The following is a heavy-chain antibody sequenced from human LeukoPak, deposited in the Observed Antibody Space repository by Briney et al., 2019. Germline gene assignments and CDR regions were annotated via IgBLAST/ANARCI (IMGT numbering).Heavy chain of an antibody. D-gene: IGHD1-26*01. J-gene: IGHJ5*02. Sequence: ASVKVSCKASGYTFTSYDINWVRQAPGQGLEWMGWMNPNSGNTAYAQKFQGRVTITRNTSISTAYMELSSLRSEDTAIYYCARDNSVGDNAWWFDPWGQGTLVTVSP. CDR1: GYTFTSYD. V-gene: IGHV1-8*03. CDR3: ARDNSVGDNAWWFDP. CDR2: MNPNSGNT.